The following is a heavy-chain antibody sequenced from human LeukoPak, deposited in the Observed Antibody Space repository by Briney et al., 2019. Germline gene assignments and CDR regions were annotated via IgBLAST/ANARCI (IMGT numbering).Heavy chain of an antibody. CDR2: IKEDGSVK. Sequence: GGSPRLSCTASGFTFSSRWMTWVRQPPGKGLEWVANIKEDGSVKYYVDSVKGRFTISRDNTKNVLYLQMNSLRADDTAVYFCARDSTWLLDYWGQGTLITVSS. CDR1: GFTFSSRW. D-gene: IGHD6-19*01. V-gene: IGHV3-7*03. CDR3: ARDSTWLLDY. J-gene: IGHJ4*02.